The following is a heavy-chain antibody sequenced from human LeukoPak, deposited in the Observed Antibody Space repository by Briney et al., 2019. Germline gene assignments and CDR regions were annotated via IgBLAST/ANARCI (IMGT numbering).Heavy chain of an antibody. J-gene: IGHJ4*02. CDR3: ARYFHGKHWNYYFDY. CDR1: GGSFSGYY. Sequence: PSETLSLTCAVYGGSFSGYYWSWIRQPPGKGLEWIGEINHSGSTNYNPSLKSRVTISVDTSKNQFSLKLSPVTAADTAVYYCARYFHGKHWNYYFDYWGQGTLVTVSS. V-gene: IGHV4-34*01. CDR2: INHSGST. D-gene: IGHD1-7*01.